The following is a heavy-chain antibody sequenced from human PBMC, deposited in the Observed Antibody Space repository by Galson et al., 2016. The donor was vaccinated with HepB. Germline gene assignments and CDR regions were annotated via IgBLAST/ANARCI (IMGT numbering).Heavy chain of an antibody. J-gene: IGHJ4*02. D-gene: IGHD4-17*01. V-gene: IGHV3-23*01. CDR3: ASGVTTASDY. Sequence: SPRLSCAASGFTFSSYAMSWVRQAPGKGLVWVSGISNSGSTTFYADSVKGRFTISRDNSKNTLYLQMNSLRADDTAAYYCASGVTTASDYWGQGTLVTVSS. CDR1: GFTFSSYA. CDR2: ISNSGSTT.